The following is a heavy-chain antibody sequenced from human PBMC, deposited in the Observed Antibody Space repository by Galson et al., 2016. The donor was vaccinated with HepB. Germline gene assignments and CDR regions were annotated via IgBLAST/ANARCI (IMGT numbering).Heavy chain of an antibody. D-gene: IGHD3-16*01. Sequence: SLRLSCAASGFSFSTSGMSWVRQTPGRGLEWVSGITGSGAIPHYADSVKGRFTISRDNSKNTLFLYMDSLRVGDTAVYYCGKHGGFDYWGQGALVTVSS. CDR2: ITGSGAIP. CDR3: GKHGGFDY. V-gene: IGHV3-23*01. CDR1: GFSFSTSG. J-gene: IGHJ4*02.